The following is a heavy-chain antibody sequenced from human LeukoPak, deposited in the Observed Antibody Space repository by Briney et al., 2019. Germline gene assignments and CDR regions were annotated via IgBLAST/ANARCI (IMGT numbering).Heavy chain of an antibody. J-gene: IGHJ4*02. V-gene: IGHV1-2*02. D-gene: IGHD1-26*01. CDR2: INSNSGAR. CDR1: GYTFSGYY. Sequence: ASVTVSCKASGYTFSGYYMHWVRQAPGQGLESMGWINSNSGARNYAPKFQGRVTFSRDNSISTAYMELSSLRSDDTAIYYCGRGRGGATTGFDHWGQGTLVTVS. CDR3: GRGRGGATTGFDH.